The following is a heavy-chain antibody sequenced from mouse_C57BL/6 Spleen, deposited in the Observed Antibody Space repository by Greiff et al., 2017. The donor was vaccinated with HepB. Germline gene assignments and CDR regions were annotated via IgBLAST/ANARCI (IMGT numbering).Heavy chain of an antibody. Sequence: QVQLKQPGAELVMPGASVKLSCKASGYTFTSYWMHWVKQRPGQGLEWIGEIDPSDSYTNYNQKFKGKSTLTVDKSSSTAHMQLSSLTSEDSAVYYCARTYYYGSSYRYAMDYWGQGTSVTVSS. CDR1: GYTFTSYW. CDR3: ARTYYYGSSYRYAMDY. V-gene: IGHV1-69*01. D-gene: IGHD1-1*01. J-gene: IGHJ4*01. CDR2: IDPSDSYT.